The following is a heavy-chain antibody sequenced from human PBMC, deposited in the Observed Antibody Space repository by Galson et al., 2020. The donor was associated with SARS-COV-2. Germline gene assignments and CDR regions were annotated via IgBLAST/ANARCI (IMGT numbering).Heavy chain of an antibody. Sequence: ETSETLSLTCTVSGGSISSGSYYWSWIRQPAGKGLEWIGRIYTSGSTNYNPSLKSRVTISVDTSKNQFSLKLSSVTAADTAVYYCARAGKYYYDSSGYYYGDFDYWGQGTLVTVSS. V-gene: IGHV4-61*02. D-gene: IGHD3-22*01. J-gene: IGHJ4*02. CDR2: IYTSGST. CDR1: GGSISSGSYY. CDR3: ARAGKYYYDSSGYYYGDFDY.